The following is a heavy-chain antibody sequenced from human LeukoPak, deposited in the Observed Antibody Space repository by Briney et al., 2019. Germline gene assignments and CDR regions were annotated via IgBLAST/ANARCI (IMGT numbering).Heavy chain of an antibody. CDR2: IYYSGST. Sequence: PSETLSLTCTVSGGSISSYYWSWIRQPPGKGLEWIGYIYYSGSTNYNPSLKSRVTISVDTSKNQFSLKLSSVTAADTAVYYCARSYGSGSLYYYYCMDVWGKGTTVTISS. CDR3: ARSYGSGSLYYYYCMDV. D-gene: IGHD3-10*01. CDR1: GGSISSYY. V-gene: IGHV4-59*01. J-gene: IGHJ6*03.